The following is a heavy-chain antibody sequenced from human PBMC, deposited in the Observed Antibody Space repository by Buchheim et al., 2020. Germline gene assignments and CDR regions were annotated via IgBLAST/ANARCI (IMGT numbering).Heavy chain of an antibody. CDR3: ARGYSTSPRGNYYYYYMDV. CDR2: INHSGST. CDR1: GGSFSGYY. Sequence: QVQLQQWGAGLLKPSETLSLTCAVYGGSFSGYYWSWIRQPPGKGLEWIGEINHSGSTNYNPSLKSRVTISVDTSKNPFSLKLSSVTAADTAVYYCARGYSTSPRGNYYYYYMDVWGKGTT. J-gene: IGHJ6*03. D-gene: IGHD2-2*01. V-gene: IGHV4-34*01.